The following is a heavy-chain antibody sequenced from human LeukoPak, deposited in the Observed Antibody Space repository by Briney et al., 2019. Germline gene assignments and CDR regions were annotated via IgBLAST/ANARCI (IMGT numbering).Heavy chain of an antibody. Sequence: GGSLRLSCAASGFTFRDYWMTWVRQAPGKGLEWVADIKQDGGDKNYVDSVKGRFTISRDNAKNSLYLQMDSLRAEDTAVYYCVRAGYTYGTLYFWGQGTLVTASS. CDR1: GFTFRDYW. CDR3: VRAGYTYGTLYF. V-gene: IGHV3-7*01. J-gene: IGHJ4*02. CDR2: IKQDGGDK. D-gene: IGHD5-18*01.